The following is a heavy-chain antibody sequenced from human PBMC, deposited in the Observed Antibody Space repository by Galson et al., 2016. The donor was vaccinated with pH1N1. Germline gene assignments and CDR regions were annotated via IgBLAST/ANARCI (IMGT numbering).Heavy chain of an antibody. CDR1: GGSISSGGYY. D-gene: IGHD2-2*01. CDR2: IYYSGNT. Sequence: TLSLTCTVSGGSISSGGYYWSWIRQHPGKGLEWIGYIYYSGNTYYNPSLESRVTISVDTSKNQFSLKLSSVTAADTAVYYCARARSASFSSINCAFDYWGQGALVTVSS. CDR3: ARARSASFSSINCAFDY. V-gene: IGHV4-31*03. J-gene: IGHJ4*02.